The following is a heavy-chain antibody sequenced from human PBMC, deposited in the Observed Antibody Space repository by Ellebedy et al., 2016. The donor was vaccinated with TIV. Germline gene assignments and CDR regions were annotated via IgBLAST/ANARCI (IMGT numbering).Heavy chain of an antibody. CDR2: IYPGDSNT. J-gene: IGHJ4*02. D-gene: IGHD5-12*01. Sequence: GESLKISCRGSGYKLTNYWIGRVRQMPGKGLEWIGIIYPGDSNTMYIPSFQGQVTISADKSVSTAYLQWTSLKASDTALYFCASNYGYGVPVDFWGQGTLVIVSS. CDR3: ASNYGYGVPVDF. V-gene: IGHV5-51*01. CDR1: GYKLTNYW.